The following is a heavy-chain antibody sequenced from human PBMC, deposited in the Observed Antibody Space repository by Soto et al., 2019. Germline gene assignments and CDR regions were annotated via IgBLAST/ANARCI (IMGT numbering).Heavy chain of an antibody. D-gene: IGHD2-2*01. J-gene: IGHJ4*02. CDR3: ARRSRDCSSTSCYQTDFDY. CDR1: GGSISSSSYY. V-gene: IGHV4-39*01. Sequence: QLQLQESGPGLVKPSETLSLTCTVSGGSISSSSYYWGWIRQPPGKGLEWIGGIYYSGSTYYNPSLKSRVTISVDTSKNQFSLKLSSVPAADTAVYYCARRSRDCSSTSCYQTDFDYWGQGTLVTVSS. CDR2: IYYSGST.